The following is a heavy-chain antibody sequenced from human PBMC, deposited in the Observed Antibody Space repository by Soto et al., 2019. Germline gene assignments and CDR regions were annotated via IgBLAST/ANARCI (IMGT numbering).Heavy chain of an antibody. D-gene: IGHD3-22*01. J-gene: IGHJ4*02. CDR2: IIPIFGTA. Sequence: GASVKVSCKASGGTFSSYAISWVRQAPGQGLEWMGGIIPIFGTANYAQKFQGRVTITADESTSTAYMGLSSLRSEDTAVYYCAREVYDSSAGFDYWGQGTLVTVSS. CDR1: GGTFSSYA. V-gene: IGHV1-69*13. CDR3: AREVYDSSAGFDY.